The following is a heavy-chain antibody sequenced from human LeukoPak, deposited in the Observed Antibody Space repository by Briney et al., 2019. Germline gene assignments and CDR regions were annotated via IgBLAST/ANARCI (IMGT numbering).Heavy chain of an antibody. D-gene: IGHD3-3*01. CDR2: IKQDGSEK. Sequence: GGSLRLSCAASGFTFSSYAMSWVRQAPGKGLEWVANIKQDGSEKYYVDSVKGRFTISRDNAKNSLYLQMNSLRAEDTAVYYCASDLEGRERKENAFDIWGQGTMVTVSS. CDR3: ASDLEGRERKENAFDI. J-gene: IGHJ3*02. V-gene: IGHV3-7*03. CDR1: GFTFSSYA.